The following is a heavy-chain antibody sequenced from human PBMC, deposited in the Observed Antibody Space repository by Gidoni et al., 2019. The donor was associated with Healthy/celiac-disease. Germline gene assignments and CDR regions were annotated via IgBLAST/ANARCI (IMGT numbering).Heavy chain of an antibody. J-gene: IGHJ4*02. CDR2: VYYTGST. CDR3: ARPRFASTGVDY. Sequence: QLQLQESGPGLVKPSETLSLTCTVSGGSISSSDSYWGWIRPPPGKGLEWIGIVYYTGSTYYNPSLKSRVTISVDTSKNQFSLKLRSVTAADTAVYYCARPRFASTGVDYWGQGTLVTVSS. V-gene: IGHV4-39*01. CDR1: GGSISSSDSY. D-gene: IGHD3-16*01.